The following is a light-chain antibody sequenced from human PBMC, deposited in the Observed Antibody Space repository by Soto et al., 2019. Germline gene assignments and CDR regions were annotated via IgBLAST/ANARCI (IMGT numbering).Light chain of an antibody. V-gene: IGKV1-39*01. CDR1: QTITTY. Sequence: IQMTQSPSSLSASVGDRVTITCRASQTITTYLNWYPQKPGRAPKLLIYAASSLQSGVPSRFSGSRSGTDYTLTINSLQPEDFATYYCQESYSDSYTFGQGTELEIK. CDR2: AAS. CDR3: QESYSDSYT. J-gene: IGKJ2*01.